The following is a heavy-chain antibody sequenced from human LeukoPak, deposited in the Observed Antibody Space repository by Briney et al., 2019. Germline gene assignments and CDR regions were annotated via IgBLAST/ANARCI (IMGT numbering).Heavy chain of an antibody. Sequence: SETLSLTCTVYGGSISIYYWSWIRQPPGKGLEWIGYIYYSGSTNYNPSLKSRVTISVDTSKNQFSLKLSSVTAADTAVYYCARHAIVPAAIRYYYYGMDVWGQGTTVTVSS. J-gene: IGHJ6*02. CDR3: ARHAIVPAAIRYYYYGMDV. V-gene: IGHV4-59*08. CDR2: IYYSGST. D-gene: IGHD2-2*02. CDR1: GGSISIYY.